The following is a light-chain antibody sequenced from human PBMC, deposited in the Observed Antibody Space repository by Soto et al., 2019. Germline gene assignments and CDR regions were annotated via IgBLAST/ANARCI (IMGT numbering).Light chain of an antibody. CDR1: QSVSSSY. Sequence: EIVLTQSPGTLSLSPGERATLSCRASQSVSSSYLAWYQQKPGQAPRLLIYGASRRATGIPDRFSGNGSGTDFTLTISRLEPEDFAVYYCQQYGSTPVTFGQGTKVEIE. CDR3: QQYGSTPVT. V-gene: IGKV3-20*01. CDR2: GAS. J-gene: IGKJ1*01.